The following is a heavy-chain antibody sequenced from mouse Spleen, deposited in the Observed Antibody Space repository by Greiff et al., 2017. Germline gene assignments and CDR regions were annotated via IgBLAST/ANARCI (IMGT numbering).Heavy chain of an antibody. J-gene: IGHJ2*01. CDR3: KRKDYGYGY. Sequence: LQESGAELVRPGASVTLSCKASGYTFTDYEMHWVKQTPVHGLEWIGAIDPETGGTAYNQKFKGKAILTADKSSSTAYMELRSLTSEDSAVYFCKRKDYGYGYWGQGTTLTVSS. V-gene: IGHV1-15*01. CDR1: GYTFTDYE. D-gene: IGHD1-2*01. CDR2: IDPETGGT.